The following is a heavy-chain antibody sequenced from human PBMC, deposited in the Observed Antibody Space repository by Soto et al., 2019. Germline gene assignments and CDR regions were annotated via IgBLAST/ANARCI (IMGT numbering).Heavy chain of an antibody. V-gene: IGHV1-69*02. Sequence: QVQLVQSGAEVKKPGSSVKVSCTASGDTFSRYSLSWVRQAPGQGPEWMGRIIPMLGMADYAQKFQGRVSITADTSTSTVYMFLSSLRSEDTAVYYCATSYGSGSAHFDYWGQGSLVTVSS. CDR3: ATSYGSGSAHFDY. CDR1: GDTFSRYS. J-gene: IGHJ4*02. CDR2: IIPMLGMA. D-gene: IGHD3-10*01.